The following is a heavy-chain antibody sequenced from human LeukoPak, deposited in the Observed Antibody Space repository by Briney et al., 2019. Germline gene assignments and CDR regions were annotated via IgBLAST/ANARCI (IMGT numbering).Heavy chain of an antibody. J-gene: IGHJ2*01. CDR1: GYTFTGYY. CDR3: SRDHDCGADCYSSCSSDL. CDR2: INPNSGGT. D-gene: IGHD2-21*02. Sequence: ASVKVSCKASGYTFTGYYMHWVRQAPGQGLEWMGWINPNSGGTNYAQKFQGRVTMTMDTSISTAYMELSRLRCDDTAVYYCSRDHDCGADCYSSCSSDLWGRGTLFTVSS. V-gene: IGHV1-2*02.